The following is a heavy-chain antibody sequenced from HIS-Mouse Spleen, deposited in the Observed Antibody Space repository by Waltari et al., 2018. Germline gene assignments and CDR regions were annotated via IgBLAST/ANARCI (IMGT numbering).Heavy chain of an antibody. V-gene: IGHV4-39*07. Sequence: QLQLQESGPGLVKPSETLSLTCTVPGCPISSIRYYWGWIRQPPGKGLEWIGSIYYSGSTYYNPSLKSRVTISVDTSKNQFSLKLSSVTAADTAVYYCAREIPYSSSWYDWYFDLWGRGTLVTVSS. D-gene: IGHD6-13*01. J-gene: IGHJ2*01. CDR1: GCPISSIRYY. CDR2: IYYSGST. CDR3: AREIPYSSSWYDWYFDL.